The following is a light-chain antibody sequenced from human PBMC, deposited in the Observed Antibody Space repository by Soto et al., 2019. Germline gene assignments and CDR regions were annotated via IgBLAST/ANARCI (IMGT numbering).Light chain of an antibody. CDR1: QSVSSSY. CDR3: QQYGSSPPYN. CDR2: GAS. J-gene: IGKJ2*01. V-gene: IGKV3-20*01. Sequence: EIVLTQSPGTLSLSPGERATLSCRASQSVSSSYLAWYQQRPGQAPRLLIYGASSRATGIPDRFSGSGSETDFTLTISRLEPEDFAVYYWQQYGSSPPYNFGQGTKLEIK.